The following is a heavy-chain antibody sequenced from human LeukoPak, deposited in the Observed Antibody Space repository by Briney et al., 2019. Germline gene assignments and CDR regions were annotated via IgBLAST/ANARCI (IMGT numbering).Heavy chain of an antibody. CDR2: IYYSGST. V-gene: IGHV4-59*01. CDR1: GGSISSYY. Sequence: TSETLSLTCTVSGGSISSYYWSWIRQPPGKGLEWIGYIYYSGSTNYNPSLKSRVTISVDTSKNQFSLKLSSVTAADTAVYYCARVPYSSSWYGGFGYYYYYYMDVWGKGTTVTVSS. D-gene: IGHD6-13*01. J-gene: IGHJ6*03. CDR3: ARVPYSSSWYGGFGYYYYYYMDV.